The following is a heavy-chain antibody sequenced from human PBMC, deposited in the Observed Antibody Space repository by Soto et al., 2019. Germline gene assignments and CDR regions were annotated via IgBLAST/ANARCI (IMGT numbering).Heavy chain of an antibody. J-gene: IGHJ6*02. CDR3: ARDLSPPPYYDFWSGYPSESYYGMDV. D-gene: IGHD3-3*01. CDR2: IYYSGST. V-gene: IGHV4-30-4*01. Sequence: SETLSLTCTVSGGSISSGDYYWSWIRQPPGKGLEWIGYIYYSGSTYYNPSLKSRVTISVDTSKNQFSLKLSSVTAADTAVYYCARDLSPPPYYDFWSGYPSESYYGMDVWGQGTTVTVSS. CDR1: GGSISSGDYY.